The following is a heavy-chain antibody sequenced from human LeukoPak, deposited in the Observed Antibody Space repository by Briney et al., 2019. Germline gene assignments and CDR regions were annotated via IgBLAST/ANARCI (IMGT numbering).Heavy chain of an antibody. Sequence: SETLSLTCTVSGGSISSSSYYWGWIRQPPGKGLEWIGSIYYSGSTYYNPSLKSRVTISVDTSKNQFSLKLSSVTAADTAVYYCARDRESYGFYWGQGTLVTVSS. J-gene: IGHJ4*02. V-gene: IGHV4-39*07. D-gene: IGHD5-18*01. CDR2: IYYSGST. CDR3: ARDRESYGFY. CDR1: GGSISSSSYY.